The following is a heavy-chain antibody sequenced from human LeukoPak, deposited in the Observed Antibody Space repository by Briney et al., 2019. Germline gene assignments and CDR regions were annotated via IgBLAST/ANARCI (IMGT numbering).Heavy chain of an antibody. CDR2: IRYDGSNK. CDR3: AKAEGYKIDY. D-gene: IGHD5-18*01. J-gene: IGHJ4*02. Sequence: PGGSLRLSCAASGFTFSSYAMSWVRQAPGKGLQWVTFIRYDGSNKYYADSVKGRFTISRDNSKNTLYLQMSSLRAEDTAVYYCAKAEGYKIDYWGQGTLVTVSS. V-gene: IGHV3-30*02. CDR1: GFTFSSYA.